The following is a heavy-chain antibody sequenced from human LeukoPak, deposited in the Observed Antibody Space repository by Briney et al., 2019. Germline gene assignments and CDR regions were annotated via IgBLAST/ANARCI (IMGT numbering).Heavy chain of an antibody. Sequence: GGSLRLSCAASGFTFTDYAMGWVRQAPAQGLEWASTISASGSTTYYTDSVRGRFTISRDNSKNTLSQQMSSLRAEDTAVYYCAKARTPYNSGFDYWGQGTLVAVSS. J-gene: IGHJ4*02. CDR2: ISASGSTT. CDR3: AKARTPYNSGFDY. D-gene: IGHD6-19*01. V-gene: IGHV3-23*01. CDR1: GFTFTDYA.